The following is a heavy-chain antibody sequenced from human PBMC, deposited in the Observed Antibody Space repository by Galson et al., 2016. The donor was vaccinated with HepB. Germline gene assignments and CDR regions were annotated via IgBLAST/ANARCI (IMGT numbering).Heavy chain of an antibody. CDR1: GFTFSDYY. Sequence: SLRLSCAASGFTFSDYYMSWLRQAPGKGLEWVSYISSSGSTIYYADSVKGRFTISRDNAKNSLYLQTNSLRDEDTAVYYCARDARASVYFYDYGMDVWGQGTTVTVSS. D-gene: IGHD3-10*01. CDR2: ISSSGSTI. V-gene: IGHV3-11*01. CDR3: ARDARASVYFYDYGMDV. J-gene: IGHJ6*02.